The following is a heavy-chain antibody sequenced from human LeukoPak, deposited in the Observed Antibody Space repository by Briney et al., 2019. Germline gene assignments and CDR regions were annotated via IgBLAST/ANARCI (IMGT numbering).Heavy chain of an antibody. D-gene: IGHD6-19*01. J-gene: IGHJ4*02. CDR3: ARAFLQDYGYSSGWYDPKPYDY. V-gene: IGHV3-21*01. Sequence: PGGSLRLSCAASGFTFSSYSMNWVRQAPGKGLEWVSSISSSSSYIYYADSVKGRFTISRDNAKNSLYLQMNSLRAEDTAVYYCARAFLQDYGYSSGWYDPKPYDYWGQGTLVTVSS. CDR2: ISSSSSYI. CDR1: GFTFSSYS.